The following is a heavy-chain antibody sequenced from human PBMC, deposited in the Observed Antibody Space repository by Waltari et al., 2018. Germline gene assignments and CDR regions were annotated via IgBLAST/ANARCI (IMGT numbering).Heavy chain of an antibody. CDR3: ATRRHYYDSSGYFPGDY. D-gene: IGHD3-22*01. J-gene: IGHJ4*02. V-gene: IGHV3-23*01. CDR2: ISGSGGST. Sequence: EVQLLESGGGLVQPGGSLRLSCAASGFTFSTYAMSWVRQAPGRGLGWVSAISGSGGSTYYEDSVKGRLTISRDNSKNTLYLQMNSLRAEDTAVYYCATRRHYYDSSGYFPGDYWGQGTLVTVSS. CDR1: GFTFSTYA.